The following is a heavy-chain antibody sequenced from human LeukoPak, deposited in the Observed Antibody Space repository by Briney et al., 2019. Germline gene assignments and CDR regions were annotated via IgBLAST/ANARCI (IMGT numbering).Heavy chain of an antibody. V-gene: IGHV3-48*02. CDR2: IGGGGTTI. CDR1: GFTFSSYS. Sequence: TGGSLRLSCAASGFTFSSYSMNWVRQAPGKGLEWLSYIGGGGTTIHYADSVKGRFTISRDDAKNSLYLQMNSLRDEDTAVYYCVRDRYYSFDYWGQGTVVTVSS. J-gene: IGHJ4*02. D-gene: IGHD1-26*01. CDR3: VRDRYYSFDY.